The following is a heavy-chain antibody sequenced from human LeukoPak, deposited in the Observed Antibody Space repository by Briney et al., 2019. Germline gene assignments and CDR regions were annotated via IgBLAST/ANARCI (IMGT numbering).Heavy chain of an antibody. D-gene: IGHD6-6*01. Sequence: ASVKVSCKASGYTFTSYYMHWVRQAPVQGLEWMGIINPSGGSTSYAQKFQGRVTMTRDTSTSSVYMELSSLRSEDTAVYHCARDLSQQLVVDFWGQGTLVTVSS. CDR1: GYTFTSYY. V-gene: IGHV1-46*01. J-gene: IGHJ4*02. CDR2: INPSGGST. CDR3: ARDLSQQLVVDF.